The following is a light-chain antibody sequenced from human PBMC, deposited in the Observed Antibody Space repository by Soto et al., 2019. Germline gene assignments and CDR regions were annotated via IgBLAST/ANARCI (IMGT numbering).Light chain of an antibody. CDR3: QQYSTFWT. V-gene: IGKV3-15*01. J-gene: IGKJ1*01. Sequence: EIVMTQSPATLSVSPGERATLSCRASQSVSSNLAWYQQKPGQAPRLLIYGASTRATGIPARFSGSGSGTEFTLTISSLQSEDFAVYYCQQYSTFWTFGQGTRV. CDR2: GAS. CDR1: QSVSSN.